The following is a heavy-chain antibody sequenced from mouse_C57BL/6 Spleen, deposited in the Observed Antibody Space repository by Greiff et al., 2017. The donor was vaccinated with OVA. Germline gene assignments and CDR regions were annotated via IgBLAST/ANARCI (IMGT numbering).Heavy chain of an antibody. J-gene: IGHJ2*01. D-gene: IGHD1-1*01. CDR1: GYAFSSSW. CDR3: ARSEYYGLDY. V-gene: IGHV1-82*01. CDR2: IYPGDGDT. Sequence: VQLQQSGPELVKPGASVKISCKASGYAFSSSWMNWVKQRPGKGLEWIGRIYPGDGDTNYNGKFKGKATLTADKSSSTAYMQLSSLTSEDSAVYFCARSEYYGLDYWGQGTTLTVSS.